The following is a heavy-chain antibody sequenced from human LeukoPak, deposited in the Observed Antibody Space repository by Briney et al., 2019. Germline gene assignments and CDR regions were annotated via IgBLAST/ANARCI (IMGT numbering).Heavy chain of an antibody. Sequence: GGSLRLSCAASGFTFSSYGMSWVRQAPGKGLEWVSAISGSGGSTYYADSVKGRFTISRDNSKNTLYLQMNSLRAEDTAVYYCAKELDILTGYYRDDAFDIWGQGTMVTVSS. CDR2: ISGSGGST. D-gene: IGHD3-9*01. CDR1: GFTFSSYG. J-gene: IGHJ3*02. CDR3: AKELDILTGYYRDDAFDI. V-gene: IGHV3-23*01.